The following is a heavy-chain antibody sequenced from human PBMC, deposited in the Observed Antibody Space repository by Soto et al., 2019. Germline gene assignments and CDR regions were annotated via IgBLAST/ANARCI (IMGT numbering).Heavy chain of an antibody. V-gene: IGHV3-30*03. CDR3: AREMIPMTMGGMSAMDV. Sequence: QVQLVESGGGVVQPGRSLRLSCEASGFTFSSYGMHWVRQAPGKGLEWVAVISYDGNNKYYADSVKGRFTISRDNSKNTMYLQMNSLRPEDTAVYYCAREMIPMTMGGMSAMDVWGQGTTVTVSS. CDR2: ISYDGNNK. CDR1: GFTFSSYG. J-gene: IGHJ6*02. D-gene: IGHD2-21*01.